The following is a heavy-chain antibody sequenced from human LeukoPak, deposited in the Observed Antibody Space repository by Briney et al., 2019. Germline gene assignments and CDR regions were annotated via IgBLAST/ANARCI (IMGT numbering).Heavy chain of an antibody. V-gene: IGHV4-4*07. J-gene: IGHJ4*02. D-gene: IGHD3-22*01. CDR1: GASTNPYC. Sequence: SETLSLTCTVSGASTNPYCWNWIRQPAGKGLEWIGRIYTSGSTNYNPSLKSRVTISVDTSKNQFSLKLSSVTAADTAVYYCARFGYYDSSGYYFDYWGQGTLVTVSS. CDR3: ARFGYYDSSGYYFDY. CDR2: IYTSGST.